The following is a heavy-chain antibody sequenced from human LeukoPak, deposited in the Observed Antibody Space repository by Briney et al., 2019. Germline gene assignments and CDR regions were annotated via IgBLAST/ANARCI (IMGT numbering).Heavy chain of an antibody. J-gene: IGHJ4*02. D-gene: IGHD6-19*01. Sequence: SGGSLRLSCAASGFSFSTYVMHWVRQAPGKGLEWVAVLSYDGSEKYYADSVKGRFTISRDNSKNTLYLQLNSLRPEDTAVHYCARALSYSSGWHADYWGQGTLVTVS. CDR3: ARALSYSSGWHADY. CDR1: GFSFSTYV. CDR2: LSYDGSEK. V-gene: IGHV3-30*04.